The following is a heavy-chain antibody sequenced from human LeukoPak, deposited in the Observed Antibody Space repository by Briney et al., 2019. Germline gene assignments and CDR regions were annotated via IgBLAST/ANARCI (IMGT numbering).Heavy chain of an antibody. CDR3: ARDPRGPTTYDSSARDSLDY. V-gene: IGHV3-21*01. D-gene: IGHD3-22*01. CDR1: GFTFSTYN. Sequence: GGSLRLSCAASGFTFSTYNMNWVRQAPGKGLEWVSSISSSNSYIYYADSVKGRFTISRDNAKNSVYLQMYSLRTEDTAVYYCARDPRGPTTYDSSARDSLDYWGQGTLVTVSS. CDR2: ISSSNSYI. J-gene: IGHJ4*02.